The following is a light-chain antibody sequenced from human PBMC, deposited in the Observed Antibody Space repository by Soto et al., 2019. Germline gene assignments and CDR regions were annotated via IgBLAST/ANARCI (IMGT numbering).Light chain of an antibody. J-gene: IGLJ3*02. CDR1: SSDIGGYNY. CDR3: SSYTNSGTPV. V-gene: IGLV2-14*03. CDR2: EDT. Sequence: QSALTQPASVSGSPGQSITISCTGTSSDIGGYNYVSWYQRHPGKVPKLIIYEDTSRPSGGSHRFSGSKSGNTASLTISGLQAEDEGDYFCSSYTNSGTPVFGGGTKLTVL.